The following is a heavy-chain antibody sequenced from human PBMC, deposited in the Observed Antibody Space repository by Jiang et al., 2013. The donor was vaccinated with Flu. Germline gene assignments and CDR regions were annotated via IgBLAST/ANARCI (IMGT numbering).Heavy chain of an antibody. D-gene: IGHD5-18*01. V-gene: IGHV6-1*01. CDR3: ARGGFNYGAIFDY. Sequence: GLVKPSQTLSLTCAISGDSVSSKIAAWNWIRQSPSRGLEWLGRTYYRSKWYNDYAVSVKSRITINPDTSYNQFSLHLNSVTPEDTAVYFCARGGFNYGAIFDYWAQGTLVTVSS. CDR1: GDSVSSKIAA. CDR2: TYYRSKWYN. J-gene: IGHJ4*02.